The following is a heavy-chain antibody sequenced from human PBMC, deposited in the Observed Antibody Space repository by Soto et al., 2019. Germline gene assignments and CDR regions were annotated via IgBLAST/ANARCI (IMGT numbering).Heavy chain of an antibody. D-gene: IGHD3-3*01. J-gene: IGHJ5*02. CDR3: ARADYDFWSGYHPRFNWFDP. CDR2: IWYDGSNK. V-gene: IGHV3-33*01. Sequence: GSLRLSCAASGFTFSSYGMHWVRQAPGKGLEWVAVIWYDGSNKYYADSVKGRFTISRDNSKNTLYLQMNSLRAEDTAVYYCARADYDFWSGYHPRFNWFDPWGQGTLVTVSS. CDR1: GFTFSSYG.